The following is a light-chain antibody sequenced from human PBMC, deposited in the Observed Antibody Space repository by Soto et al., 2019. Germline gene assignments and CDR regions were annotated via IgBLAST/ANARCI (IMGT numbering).Light chain of an antibody. CDR2: AAS. J-gene: IGKJ1*01. CDR1: QSIRND. V-gene: IGKV1-17*01. Sequence: DLQMTQSPLSLSASVGDRLTITCRASQSIRNDLAWFQQKPGKAPKRLIYAASNLEGGVPSRFSGIGSGTEFTLTISSLQPEDLATYYCLQHHTFPWTFGQGTKVEIK. CDR3: LQHHTFPWT.